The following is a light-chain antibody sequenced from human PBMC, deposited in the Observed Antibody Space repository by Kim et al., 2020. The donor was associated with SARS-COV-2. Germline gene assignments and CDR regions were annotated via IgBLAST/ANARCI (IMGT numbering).Light chain of an antibody. CDR2: ATS. Sequence: SVGDRLALPCRASQGISNSLAWYQQTPGKAPKLLLSATSKLERGVPSRFSGSGSGTTYTLTINSLQPEDFATYYCQQYYSPPLSFGGGTKVDIK. J-gene: IGKJ4*01. V-gene: IGKV1-NL1*01. CDR3: QQYYSPPLS. CDR1: QGISNS.